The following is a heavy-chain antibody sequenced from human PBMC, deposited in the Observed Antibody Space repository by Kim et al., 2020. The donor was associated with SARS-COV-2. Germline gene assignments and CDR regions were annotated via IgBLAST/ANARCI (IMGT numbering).Heavy chain of an antibody. D-gene: IGHD1-26*01. Sequence: SGKGRVPSSRDNSKYTLYLQMNSLRAEDTAVYYCAKVSIVVATTRGAFDYWGQGTLVTVSS. CDR3: AKVSIVVATTRGAFDY. J-gene: IGHJ4*02. V-gene: IGHV3-23*01.